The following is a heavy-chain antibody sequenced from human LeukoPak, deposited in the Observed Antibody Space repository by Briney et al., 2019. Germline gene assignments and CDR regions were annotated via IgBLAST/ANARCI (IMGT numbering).Heavy chain of an antibody. CDR1: GFTFSSYW. J-gene: IGHJ3*01. D-gene: IGHD1-26*01. CDR2: IKQDGSEK. CDR3: ARSPVGMGRAFDF. Sequence: PGGSLRLSCAASGFTFSSYWMSWVRQAPGKGLEWVANIKQDGSEKYYVDSVKGRFTISRGNAKNSLYLQMNSLRAEDTAVYYCARSPVGMGRAFDFWGPGTMVTVSS. V-gene: IGHV3-7*01.